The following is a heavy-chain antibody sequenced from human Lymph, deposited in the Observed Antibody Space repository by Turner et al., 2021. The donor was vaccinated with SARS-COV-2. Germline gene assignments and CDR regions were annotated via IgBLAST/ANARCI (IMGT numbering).Heavy chain of an antibody. J-gene: IGHJ4*02. D-gene: IGHD5-12*01. V-gene: IGHV3-43*02. CDR3: AKEGLSGRRLQFVPYFAY. CDR1: GFTFDDYA. Sequence: EVQLVESGGGVVQPGGSLRLSCAASGFTFDDYAMHWVRQAPGKGLEWVSLISGDGGSTYYVDSVKGRFTISRDDSNNSLYLQINSLRTEYTALYYCAKEGLSGRRLQFVPYFAYWGQGTLVSVSS. CDR2: ISGDGGST.